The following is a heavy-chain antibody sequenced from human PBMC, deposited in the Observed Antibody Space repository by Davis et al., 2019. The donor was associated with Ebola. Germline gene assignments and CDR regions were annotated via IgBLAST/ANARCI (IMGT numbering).Heavy chain of an antibody. CDR1: GVSPNTVAYY. V-gene: IGHV4-61*08. J-gene: IGHJ4*02. CDR2: IYYSGST. D-gene: IGHD2-21*01. Sequence: MPSNPLSLPFTLSGVSPNTVAYYWSSIRQPPGKGLQWIGYIYYSGSTNYNPSLKSRVTISVDTSKNQFSLKLSSVTAADTAVYYCARDDGGDLDYWGQGTLVTVSS. CDR3: ARDDGGDLDY.